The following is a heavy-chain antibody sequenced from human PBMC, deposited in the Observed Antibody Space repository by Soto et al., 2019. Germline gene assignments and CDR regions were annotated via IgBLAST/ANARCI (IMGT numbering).Heavy chain of an antibody. CDR1: GGSISSGGYS. Sequence: QLQLQESGSGLVKPSQTLSLTCAVSGGSISSGGYSWSWIRQPPGKGLAWIGYIYHSGSTYYNPSLRSRVTRSVDRSKNQFPLKLSSVTAADTAVYSCARGQVVAAQHWGQGTLVTVSS. CDR3: ARGQVVAAQH. CDR2: IYHSGST. V-gene: IGHV4-30-2*01. J-gene: IGHJ4*02. D-gene: IGHD2-15*01.